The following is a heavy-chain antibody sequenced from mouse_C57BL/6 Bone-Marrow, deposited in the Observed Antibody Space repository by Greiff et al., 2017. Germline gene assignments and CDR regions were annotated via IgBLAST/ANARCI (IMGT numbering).Heavy chain of an antibody. Sequence: QVQLQQSGAELVRPGTSVKVSCKASGYAFTNYMIEWVKQRPGQGLEWIGVINPGSGGTNYNEKFKGKATLTADKSSSTAYMQLSSLTSEDSAVYFCARSRGCYYSSTGYWGQGTTLTVSS. J-gene: IGHJ2*01. CDR2: INPGSGGT. V-gene: IGHV1-54*01. CDR1: GYAFTNYM. CDR3: ARSRGCYYSSTGY. D-gene: IGHD1-1*01.